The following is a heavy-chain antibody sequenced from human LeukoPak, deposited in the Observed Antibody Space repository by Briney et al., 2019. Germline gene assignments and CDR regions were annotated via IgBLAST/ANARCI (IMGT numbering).Heavy chain of an antibody. V-gene: IGHV3-23*01. CDR1: RFTFSSYA. Sequence: GGSLRLSCAASRFTFSSYAMSWVRQAPGKGLEWVSAISGSGGITYYADSVKGRFTISRDNSKNTLYLQMNSLRAEDTAVYYCARNLRYCSSTSCPTDAFDIWGQGTMVTVSS. CDR3: ARNLRYCSSTSCPTDAFDI. CDR2: ISGSGGIT. D-gene: IGHD2-2*01. J-gene: IGHJ3*02.